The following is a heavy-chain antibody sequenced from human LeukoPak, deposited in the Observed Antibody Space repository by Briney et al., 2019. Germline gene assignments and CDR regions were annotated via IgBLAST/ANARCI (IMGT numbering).Heavy chain of an antibody. CDR1: GGSFSGYY. D-gene: IGHD6-19*01. J-gene: IGHJ6*02. V-gene: IGHV4-34*01. Sequence: SETLSLTCAVYGGSFSGYYWSWIRQPPGKGLEWIGEINHSGSTNYNPSLKSRVTISVDTSKNQFSLKLSSVTAADTAVYYCARKSVAGTRGIFGKYYYYGMDVWGQGTTVTVSS. CDR3: ARKSVAGTRGIFGKYYYYGMDV. CDR2: INHSGST.